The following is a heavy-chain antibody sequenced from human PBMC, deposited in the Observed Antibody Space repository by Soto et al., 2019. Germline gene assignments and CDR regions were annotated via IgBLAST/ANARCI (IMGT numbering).Heavy chain of an antibody. V-gene: IGHV3-66*01. Sequence: EVQLVESGGGLVQPGGSLRLSCATSGFTVRSNYMSWVRQAPGKGLEWVSLIDSDGDTYYADSVKGRFTISRDNSKNTLYLQMHSLRAEDTAVYYCARGHYTSPPGYFDYWGQGTLVTVSS. CDR2: IDSDGDT. CDR3: ARGHYTSPPGYFDY. D-gene: IGHD2-2*02. J-gene: IGHJ4*02. CDR1: GFTVRSNY.